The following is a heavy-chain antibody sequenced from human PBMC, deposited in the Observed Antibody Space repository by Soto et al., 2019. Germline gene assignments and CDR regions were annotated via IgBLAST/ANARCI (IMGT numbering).Heavy chain of an antibody. D-gene: IGHD3-22*01. J-gene: IGHJ1*01. CDR3: AREDESSGHAGTFHI. Sequence: QVRLVESGGGVVQPGRSLRLSCAASGFTFSNFPMVWVRRTPGKGLEWVATLSHDGNSEHYADSVQGRFTISRDNSRKTLDLQMNSPKVEDTAVYYCAREDESSGHAGTFHIWGQGTLVTVSS. V-gene: IGHV3-30-3*01. CDR1: GFTFSNFP. CDR2: LSHDGNSE.